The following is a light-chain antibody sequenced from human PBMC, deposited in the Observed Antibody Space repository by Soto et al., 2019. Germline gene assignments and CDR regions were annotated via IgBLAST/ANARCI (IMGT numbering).Light chain of an antibody. CDR2: AAS. V-gene: IGKV1-39*01. J-gene: IGKJ2*01. Sequence: DIQMTQSPSSLSASVGDGVTITCRASQSIGSYVNWYQHKPGKAPNLLIFAASSLHDGVPSRFTGRGYGTDFTLTISSLHPEDFASYYCQQTYRLPNTFGQGTKLDIK. CDR1: QSIGSY. CDR3: QQTYRLPNT.